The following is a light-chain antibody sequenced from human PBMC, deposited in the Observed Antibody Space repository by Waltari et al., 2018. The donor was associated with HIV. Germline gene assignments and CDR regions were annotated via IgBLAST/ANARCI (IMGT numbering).Light chain of an antibody. CDR1: HSVSSD. J-gene: IGKJ2*01. CDR2: GAS. Sequence: VVMTQSPATLSVAPVERATLSCSASHSVSSDIAWYQHKPGQAPRLLIYGASTRATTIPPRFSGSGSGTQFTLTISSLQSEDFAVYYCQQYLGWPRTFGQGTKLEIK. CDR3: QQYLGWPRT. V-gene: IGKV3-15*01.